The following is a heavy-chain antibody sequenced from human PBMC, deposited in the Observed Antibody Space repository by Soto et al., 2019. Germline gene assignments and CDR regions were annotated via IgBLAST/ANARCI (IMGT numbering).Heavy chain of an antibody. CDR2: ISSSSSYI. J-gene: IGHJ4*02. Sequence: EVQLVESGGGLVRPGGSLRLSCAASGFTFSTYSMNWVRQAPGKGLEWVSSISSSSSYIYYADSVKGRFTISRDNAKNSLYLQMNSLRAEDTAVYYCARDLTNLPGEALWGQGALVTVSS. D-gene: IGHD3-16*01. V-gene: IGHV3-21*01. CDR1: GFTFSTYS. CDR3: ARDLTNLPGEAL.